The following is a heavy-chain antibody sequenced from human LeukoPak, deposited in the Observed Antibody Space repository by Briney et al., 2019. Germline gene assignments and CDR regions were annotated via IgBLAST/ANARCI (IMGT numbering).Heavy chain of an antibody. J-gene: IGHJ5*02. CDR2: IYHSGST. V-gene: IGHV4-38-2*02. D-gene: IGHD3-10*01. CDR3: ARWASSRGSGSLFDP. CDR1: GYSISSGYY. Sequence: SETLSLTCTVSGYSISSGYYWGWIRQPPGKGLEWIGSIYHSGSTYYNPSLKSRVTISVDTSKNQFSLKLSSVTAADTAVYYCARWASSRGSGSLFDPWGQGTLVTVSS.